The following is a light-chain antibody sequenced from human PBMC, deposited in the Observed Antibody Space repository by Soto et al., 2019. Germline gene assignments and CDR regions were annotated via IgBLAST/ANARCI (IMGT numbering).Light chain of an antibody. Sequence: DIQMTQSPSTLSASVGDRVTITCRASQSINNWLAWYQQKPGKAPNLLIYKASNLESGVPSRFSGSGSGTDFTLTISSLQPDDFAIYYCQQYDSHSWTFGQGTKVEIK. CDR3: QQYDSHSWT. CDR1: QSINNW. CDR2: KAS. V-gene: IGKV1-5*03. J-gene: IGKJ1*01.